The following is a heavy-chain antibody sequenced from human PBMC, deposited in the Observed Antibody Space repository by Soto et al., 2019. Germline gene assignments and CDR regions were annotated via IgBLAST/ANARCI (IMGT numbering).Heavy chain of an antibody. D-gene: IGHD6-13*01. CDR3: ARAAAAVVSVAGMDV. V-gene: IGHV3-21*01. Sequence: GGSLRLSCAPSGFTFTGYSMNWVRQAPGQGMEWVSSLSSSGTYIYYADSVKGRFPLSRDNAKNSLYLQMHSLRAEDTAVNYSARAAAAVVSVAGMDVWGQGTTVPVSS. CDR1: GFTFTGYS. CDR2: LSSSGTYI. J-gene: IGHJ6*02.